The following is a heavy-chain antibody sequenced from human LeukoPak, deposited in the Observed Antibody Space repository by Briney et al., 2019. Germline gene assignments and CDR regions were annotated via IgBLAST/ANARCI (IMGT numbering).Heavy chain of an antibody. CDR1: GGSISSSSYY. J-gene: IGHJ4*02. V-gene: IGHV4-39*01. CDR3: ARHLPGELLYYFDY. Sequence: SETLSLTCTVSGGSISSSSYYWGWIRQPPGKGLEWIGSIHYSGNTYYSPSLKSRVTISVDTSKNQFSLKLSSVTAADTAVYYCARHLPGELLYYFDYWGQGTLVTVSS. CDR2: IHYSGNT. D-gene: IGHD1-26*01.